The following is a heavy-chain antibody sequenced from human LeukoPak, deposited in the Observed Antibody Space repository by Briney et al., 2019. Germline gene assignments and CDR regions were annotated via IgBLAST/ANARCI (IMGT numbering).Heavy chain of an antibody. CDR1: GFTFSSYA. V-gene: IGHV3-30-3*01. CDR3: ARDGKRWLQLYYFDY. J-gene: IGHJ4*02. D-gene: IGHD5-24*01. CDR2: ISYDGSNK. Sequence: GGSLRLSCAASGFTFSSYAMHWVRQAPGKGLEWVADISYDGSNKYYADSVKGRFTISRDNSKNTLYLQMNSLRAEDTAVYYCARDGKRWLQLYYFDYWGQGTLVTVSS.